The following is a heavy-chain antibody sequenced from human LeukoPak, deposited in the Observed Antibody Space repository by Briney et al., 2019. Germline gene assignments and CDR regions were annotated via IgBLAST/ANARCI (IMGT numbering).Heavy chain of an antibody. CDR1: GFTFDEYG. V-gene: IGHV3-20*04. D-gene: IGHD1-1*01. CDR3: ARAPTTGYYYYYYMDV. J-gene: IGHJ6*03. Sequence: GGSLRLSCAASGFTFDEYGMSWVRQALGKGLEWVSGINWNGVSTGYADSVKGRFTISRDNAKNSLYLQMNSLRAEDTALYYCARAPTTGYYYYYYMDVWGKGATVTVSS. CDR2: INWNGVST.